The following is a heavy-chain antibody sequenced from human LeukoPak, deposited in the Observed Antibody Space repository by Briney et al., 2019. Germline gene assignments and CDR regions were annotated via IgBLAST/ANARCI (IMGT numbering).Heavy chain of an antibody. CDR3: ARQFGSSWYWFDP. D-gene: IGHD6-13*01. CDR2: IYHSGSP. CDR1: GYSISSGYY. J-gene: IGHJ5*02. V-gene: IGHV4-38-2*01. Sequence: KASETLSLTCAVSGYSISSGYYWGWIRQPPGKGLEWIGSIYHSGSPYYNPSLKSRVTISVDTSKNQFSLKLSSVTAADTAVYYCARQFGSSWYWFDPWGQGTLVTVSS.